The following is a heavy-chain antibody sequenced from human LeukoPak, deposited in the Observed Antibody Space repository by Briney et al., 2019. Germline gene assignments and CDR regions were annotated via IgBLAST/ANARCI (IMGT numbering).Heavy chain of an antibody. CDR1: GGSISSSSYY. D-gene: IGHD3-16*01. Sequence: SETLSLTRTVSGGSISSSSYYWGWIRQPPGKGLEWIGNIYHSGNTYYNSSLKSRVTISVDTSKNQFSLRLTSVTAADTAVYYCASLRVPGDFDYWGQGTLVTVSS. CDR2: IYHSGNT. CDR3: ASLRVPGDFDY. V-gene: IGHV4-39*07. J-gene: IGHJ4*02.